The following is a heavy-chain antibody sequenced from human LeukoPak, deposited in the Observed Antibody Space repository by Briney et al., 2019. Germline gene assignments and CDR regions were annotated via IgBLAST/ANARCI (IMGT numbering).Heavy chain of an antibody. D-gene: IGHD3-3*01. Sequence: PSETLSLTCTVSGGSISSHYWSWIRQPPGKGLEWIGYIYYSGSTNYNPSLKSRVTISVDTSKNQFSLKLSSVTAADTAVYYCARVGIFGYWFDPWGQGTLVTVSS. CDR3: ARVGIFGYWFDP. V-gene: IGHV4-59*11. J-gene: IGHJ5*02. CDR2: IYYSGST. CDR1: GGSISSHY.